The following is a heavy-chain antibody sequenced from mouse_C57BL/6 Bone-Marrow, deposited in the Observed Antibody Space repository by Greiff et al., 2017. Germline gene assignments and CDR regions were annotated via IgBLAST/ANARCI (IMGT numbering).Heavy chain of an antibody. CDR3: ARYPGIYYYAVDY. CDR2: IWSDGST. Sequence: QVQLQQSGPGLVQPSQSLSITCTVSGFSLTSYGVHWVRQPPGKGLEWLVVIWSDGSTTYNSALKSRLSISKDNSKSQVFLKMNSLQTDDTAMYYCARYPGIYYYAVDYWGQGTSVTVSS. J-gene: IGHJ4*01. D-gene: IGHD4-1*01. CDR1: GFSLTSYG. V-gene: IGHV2-6*03.